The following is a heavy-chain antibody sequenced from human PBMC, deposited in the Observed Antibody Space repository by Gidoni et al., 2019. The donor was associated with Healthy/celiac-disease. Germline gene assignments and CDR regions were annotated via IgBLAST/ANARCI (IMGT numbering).Heavy chain of an antibody. D-gene: IGHD3-3*01. Sequence: EVQLVESGGGLVQPGGSLRLSCAASGFTFSSSWMHWVRQAPGKGLVWVSRINRYGRSPSYADSVKGRFTISRDNAKNTLYLQMNSLRAEDTAVYYCARARGYYDFWSLTYYYYYGMDVWGQGTTVTVSS. CDR1: GFTFSSSW. V-gene: IGHV3-74*01. CDR2: INRYGRSP. J-gene: IGHJ6*02. CDR3: ARARGYYDFWSLTYYYYYGMDV.